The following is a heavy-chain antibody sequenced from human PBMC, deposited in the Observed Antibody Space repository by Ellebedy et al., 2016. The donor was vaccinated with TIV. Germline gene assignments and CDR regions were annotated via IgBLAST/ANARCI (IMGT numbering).Heavy chain of an antibody. D-gene: IGHD2-15*01. Sequence: SETLSLTXTVSGGSISGSSYYWGWIRQPPGKGLEWIGSIYYSGSTFYNPSLKSRVSISVDTSKNQFSLKLSSVTAADTAVYYCAREGGYCSGDACYSAYIDYWGQGTLVTVSS. V-gene: IGHV4-39*02. CDR1: GGSISGSSYY. CDR2: IYYSGST. CDR3: AREGGYCSGDACYSAYIDY. J-gene: IGHJ4*02.